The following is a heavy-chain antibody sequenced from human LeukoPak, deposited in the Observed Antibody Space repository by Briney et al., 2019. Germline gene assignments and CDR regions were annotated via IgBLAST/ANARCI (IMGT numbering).Heavy chain of an antibody. Sequence: GASVTVSCKASGYTFTSYGISWVRQAPGQGLEWMGWISAYNGNTNYAQKLQGRVTMTTDTSTSTAYMELRSLRSDDTAVYYCARDLGRIAVAGNYYYYGMDVWGQGTTVTVSS. V-gene: IGHV1-18*01. D-gene: IGHD6-19*01. CDR3: ARDLGRIAVAGNYYYYGMDV. CDR2: ISAYNGNT. J-gene: IGHJ6*02. CDR1: GYTFTSYG.